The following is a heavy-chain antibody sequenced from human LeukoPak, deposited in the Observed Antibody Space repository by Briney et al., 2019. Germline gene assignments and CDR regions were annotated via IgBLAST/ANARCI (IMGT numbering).Heavy chain of an antibody. Sequence: PGRSLRLSCAASGFTFSSYAMHWVRQAPGKGLDWVAVISYDGSNKYYADSVKGRLTISRDNSKNTLYLQMNSLRAEDTGVYYCARVLHKRNYDSSVYYGYWGQGSLVTVSS. J-gene: IGHJ4*02. CDR3: ARVLHKRNYDSSVYYGY. CDR1: GFTFSSYA. D-gene: IGHD3-22*01. CDR2: ISYDGSNK. V-gene: IGHV3-30*04.